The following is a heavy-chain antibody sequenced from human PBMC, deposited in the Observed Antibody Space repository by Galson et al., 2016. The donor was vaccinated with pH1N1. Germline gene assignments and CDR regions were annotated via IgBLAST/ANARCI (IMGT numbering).Heavy chain of an antibody. D-gene: IGHD2-15*01. CDR3: ATDLSATAWVEYFQH. V-gene: IGHV1-24*01. J-gene: IGHJ1*01. Sequence: SVRLSCTVSGYSLRRLRMHWVRQAPGKGLEWMADFGPADSDIVYAQSVKGRVSLTEDTRTHTVFMELSSLRPDATAVYYCATDLSATAWVEYFQHWGQGTLVIVSS. CDR1: GYSLRRLR. CDR2: FGPADSDI.